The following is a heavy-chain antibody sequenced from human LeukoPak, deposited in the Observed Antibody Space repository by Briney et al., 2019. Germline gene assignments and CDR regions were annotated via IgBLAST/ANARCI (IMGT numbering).Heavy chain of an antibody. CDR3: ARDLPPPY. CDR2: IYNSGGT. J-gene: IGHJ4*02. Sequence: PSETLSLTCAVSGVSISSGGYSWSWLRQRPGKGLEWIGFIYNSGGTLYNPSLKSRVTISVERSKNQFSLKLTSVTAADTAVYYCARDLPPPYWGQGTLVTVSS. V-gene: IGHV4-30-2*01. CDR1: GVSISSGGYS.